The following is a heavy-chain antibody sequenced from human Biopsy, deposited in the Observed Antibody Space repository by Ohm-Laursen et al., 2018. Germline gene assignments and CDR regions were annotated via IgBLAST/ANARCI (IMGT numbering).Heavy chain of an antibody. J-gene: IGHJ5*01. V-gene: IGHV3-72*01. D-gene: IGHD2-15*01. CDR2: IRDKANSYTT. CDR3: ARAGRYCSGGGCYSWFDS. CDR1: GFSFSDNY. Sequence: SLRLSCAASGFSFSDNYMDWARQAPGKGLEWVGRIRDKANSYTTDYAASVEGRFTISRDDSKNSLYLQMNSLKTEDTALYYCARAGRYCSGGGCYSWFDSWGQGTLVTVSS.